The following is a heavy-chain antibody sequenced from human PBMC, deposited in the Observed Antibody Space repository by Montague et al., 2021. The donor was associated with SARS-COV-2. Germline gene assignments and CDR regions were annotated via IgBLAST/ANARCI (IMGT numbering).Heavy chain of an antibody. CDR1: GFTFSDYY. V-gene: IGHV3-11*01. Sequence: SLRLSCAASGFTFSDYYMSWIRQAPGKGLEWVSYISGSGSTIYYADSVKGRFTISRDNAKNSLYLQMNSLRAEDTAVYYCARAVSGYSYGSYWYFDLWGHGTLVTVSS. CDR2: ISGSGSTI. J-gene: IGHJ2*01. D-gene: IGHD5-18*01. CDR3: ARAVSGYSYGSYWYFDL.